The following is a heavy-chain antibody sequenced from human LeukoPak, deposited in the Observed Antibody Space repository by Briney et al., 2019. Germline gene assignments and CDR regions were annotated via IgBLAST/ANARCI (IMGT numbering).Heavy chain of an antibody. Sequence: PSETLSLTCAVYGGSFSGYYWSWIRQPPGKGLEWIGEINHSGSTNYNPSLKSRVTISVDTSKNQFSLKLSSVTAADTAVYYCARASGYDKTFDYWGQGTLVTVSS. D-gene: IGHD5-12*01. J-gene: IGHJ4*02. CDR3: ARASGYDKTFDY. V-gene: IGHV4-34*01. CDR2: INHSGST. CDR1: GGSFSGYY.